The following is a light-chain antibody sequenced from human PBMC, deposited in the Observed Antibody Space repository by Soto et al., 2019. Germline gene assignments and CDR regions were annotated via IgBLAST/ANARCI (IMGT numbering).Light chain of an antibody. Sequence: SYELTQPPSVSVAPGKTARITCGGNNIGSKSVHWYQQKPGQAPVLVIYYDSDRPSGIHERFSGSNSGNTATLTISRVEAGDEADYYCQVWDSSSDPSFGTGTKVTVL. V-gene: IGLV3-21*04. J-gene: IGLJ1*01. CDR3: QVWDSSSDPS. CDR2: YDS. CDR1: NIGSKS.